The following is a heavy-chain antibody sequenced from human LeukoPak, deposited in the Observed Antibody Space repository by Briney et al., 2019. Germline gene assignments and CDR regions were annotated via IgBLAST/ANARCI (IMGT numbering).Heavy chain of an antibody. CDR3: ARGILAAAGRIWDY. Sequence: SETLSLTCTVSGGSISSYYWSWIRQPPGKGLEWIGYIYYSGSTNYNPSLKSRVTISVDTSKNQFSLKLSSVTAADTAVYYCARGILAAAGRIWDYWGQGTLVTVSS. J-gene: IGHJ4*02. V-gene: IGHV4-59*01. CDR1: GGSISSYY. D-gene: IGHD6-13*01. CDR2: IYYSGST.